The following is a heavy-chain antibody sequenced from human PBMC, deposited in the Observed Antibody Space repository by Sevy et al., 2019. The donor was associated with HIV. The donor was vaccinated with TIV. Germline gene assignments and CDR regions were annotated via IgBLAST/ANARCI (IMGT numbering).Heavy chain of an antibody. CDR2: IYYSGRT. CDR1: GGSISSSSYY. Sequence: SETLSLTCTVSGGSISSSSYYWGWIRQPPGKGLEWIGSIYYSGRTYYNPSLKSRVTISVDTSKNQFSLKLSSVTAADTAVYYCARHTYDFWKSLGGWFDPWGQGTLVTVSS. CDR3: ARHTYDFWKSLGGWFDP. J-gene: IGHJ5*02. V-gene: IGHV4-39*01. D-gene: IGHD3-3*01.